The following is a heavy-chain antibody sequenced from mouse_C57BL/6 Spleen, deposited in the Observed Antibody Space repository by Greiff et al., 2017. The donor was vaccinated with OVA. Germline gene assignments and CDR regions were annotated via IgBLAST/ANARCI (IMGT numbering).Heavy chain of an antibody. CDR1: GYAFSSSW. V-gene: IGHV1-82*01. Sequence: QVQLQQSGPELVKPGASVKISCTASGYAFSSSWMNWVKQRPGKGLEWIGRIYPGDGDTYYNETFKGKATLTADKSSSTAYMQLSSLTSEDSAVYCCARGDYYGSSCDYWGQGTTLTVSS. CDR3: ARGDYYGSSCDY. J-gene: IGHJ2*01. D-gene: IGHD1-1*01. CDR2: IYPGDGDT.